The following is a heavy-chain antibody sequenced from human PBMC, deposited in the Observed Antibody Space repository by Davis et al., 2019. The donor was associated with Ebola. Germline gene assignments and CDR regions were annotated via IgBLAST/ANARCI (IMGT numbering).Heavy chain of an antibody. Sequence: GESLKISCATSGFTFSSYAMSWVRQAPGKGLEWVSAISGSGGYTYYADSVKGRFAISRDNSKNTLYLQMNSLRAEDTAVYYCAKEVTTTVTTFDYWGQGTLVTVSS. CDR2: ISGSGGYT. V-gene: IGHV3-23*01. CDR1: GFTFSSYA. J-gene: IGHJ4*02. D-gene: IGHD4-17*01. CDR3: AKEVTTTVTTFDY.